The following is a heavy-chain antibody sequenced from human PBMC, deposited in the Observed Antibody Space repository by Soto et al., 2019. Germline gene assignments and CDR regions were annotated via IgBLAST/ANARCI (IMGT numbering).Heavy chain of an antibody. J-gene: IGHJ4*02. D-gene: IGHD2-15*01. CDR3: AKDLVAATQLFPYYFDY. CDR1: GYTFTSYY. CDR2: INPSGGST. Sequence: ASVKVSCKASGYTFTSYYMHWVRQAPGQGLEWMGIINPSGGSTSYAQKFQGRVTMTRDTSTSTVYMELSSLRAEDTAVYYCAKDLVAATQLFPYYFDYWGQGTLVTVSS. V-gene: IGHV1-46*03.